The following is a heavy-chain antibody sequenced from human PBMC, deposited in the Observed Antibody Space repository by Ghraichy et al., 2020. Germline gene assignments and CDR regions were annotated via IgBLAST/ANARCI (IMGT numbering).Heavy chain of an antibody. J-gene: IGHJ6*02. CDR3: ARDRATAMAAGGMDV. CDR1: GFTFRNFA. V-gene: IGHV3-23*01. Sequence: GGSLRLSCAASGFTFRNFAMTWVRQAPGKGLEWVSGVSGGGATTYYADSVRGRFTISRDNSKNTLYLQMNSLSPDDTAVYYCARDRATAMAAGGMDVWGQGTTVTVSS. D-gene: IGHD5-18*01. CDR2: VSGGGATT.